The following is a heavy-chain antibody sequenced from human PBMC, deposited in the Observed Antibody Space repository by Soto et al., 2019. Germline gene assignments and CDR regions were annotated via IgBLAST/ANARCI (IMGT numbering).Heavy chain of an antibody. V-gene: IGHV3-11*04. D-gene: IGHD2-2*01. CDR1: GFTFSDYY. Sequence: GGSLRLSCAASGFTFSDYYMSWIRQAPGKGLEWVAYISSGGSTIYYADSVKGRFTLSRDNPKNTLYLQMNSLRAEDTAVYYCAKSPDIVVVPAAKSIRFDYWGQGTLVTVSS. CDR2: ISSGGSTI. CDR3: AKSPDIVVVPAAKSIRFDY. J-gene: IGHJ4*02.